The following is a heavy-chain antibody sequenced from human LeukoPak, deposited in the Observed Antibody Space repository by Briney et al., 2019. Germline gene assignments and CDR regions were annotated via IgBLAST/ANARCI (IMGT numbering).Heavy chain of an antibody. CDR2: IYYSGST. D-gene: IGHD2-15*01. Sequence: PSETLSLTCTVSGGSISSYYWSWIRQAPGKGPEWIGHIYYSGSTNYNPSLASRVTISVDTSKNQFSLKLSSVTATDTALYYCARGGTDFDYWGQGTLVTVSS. V-gene: IGHV4-59*08. CDR3: ARGGTDFDY. CDR1: GGSISSYY. J-gene: IGHJ4*02.